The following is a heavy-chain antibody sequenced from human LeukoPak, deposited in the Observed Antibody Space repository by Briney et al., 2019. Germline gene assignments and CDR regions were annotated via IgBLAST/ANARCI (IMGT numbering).Heavy chain of an antibody. J-gene: IGHJ5*02. CDR1: GGTFSSYA. D-gene: IGHD2-2*01. CDR3: ARTCYNTSCPEDFDP. CDR2: IIPIFGTA. V-gene: IGHV1-69*01. Sequence: GASVKVSCKASGGTFSSYAISWVRQAPGQGLEWMGGIIPIFGTANYAQKFQGRVTITADESTSTAYMELSSLTSEDTAMYYCARTCYNTSCPEDFDPWGQGTLVTVSS.